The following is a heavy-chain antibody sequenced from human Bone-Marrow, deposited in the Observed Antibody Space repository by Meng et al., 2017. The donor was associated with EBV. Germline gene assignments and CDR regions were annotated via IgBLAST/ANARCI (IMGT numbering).Heavy chain of an antibody. V-gene: IGHV4-34*01. D-gene: IGHD3-9*01. CDR3: ARGRTISGHYPGDY. CDR2: INHSGST. CDR1: GGSFSGYY. J-gene: IGHJ4*02. Sequence: QVQLQQWGAGLLKPSETLSLTCAVYGGSFSGYYWSWIRQPPGKGLEWIGEINHSGSTNYNPSLKSRVTISVDTSKNQFSLKLSSVTAADTAVYYCARGRTISGHYPGDYWGQGTLGTVSS.